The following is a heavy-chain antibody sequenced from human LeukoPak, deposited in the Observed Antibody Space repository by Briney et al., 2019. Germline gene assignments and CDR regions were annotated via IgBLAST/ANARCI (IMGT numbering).Heavy chain of an antibody. Sequence: GGSLRLSCAASGFTFSSYGMHWVRQAPVKGLEKVAFISYNGNHKYYADSVKGRFTISRDNSKNTLYLQMNSLRPEDTAVYYCAKGGCSSNICYENCWGQGTLVTVS. CDR1: GFTFSSYG. D-gene: IGHD2-2*01. V-gene: IGHV3-30*18. CDR2: ISYNGNHK. J-gene: IGHJ4*02. CDR3: AKGGCSSNICYENC.